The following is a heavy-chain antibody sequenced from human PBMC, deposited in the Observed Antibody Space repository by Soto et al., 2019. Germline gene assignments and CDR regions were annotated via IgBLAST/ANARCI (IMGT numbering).Heavy chain of an antibody. CDR3: ARSLVDTAMVDGMDV. Sequence: GASVKVSCKASGGTFSSYAISWVRQAPGQGLEWMGGIIPIFGTANYAQKFQGRVTITADESTSTAYMELSSLRSEDTAVYYCARSLVDTAMVDGMDVWGQGTTVTVSS. CDR1: GGTFSSYA. J-gene: IGHJ6*02. D-gene: IGHD5-18*01. V-gene: IGHV1-69*13. CDR2: IIPIFGTA.